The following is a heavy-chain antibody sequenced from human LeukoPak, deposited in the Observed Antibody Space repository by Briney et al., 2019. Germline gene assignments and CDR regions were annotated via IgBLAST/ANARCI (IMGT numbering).Heavy chain of an antibody. CDR1: GFTLNSYG. V-gene: IGHV3-30*02. CDR2: IRYDGSNK. Sequence: GESLRLSCAASGFTLNSYGMHWVRQAPVKGLEWMTFIRYDGSNKYYADSVKGRFTISRDNAKNSLYLQMNSLRAEDTAVYYCARDLYYGSGSLDYWGQGTLVTVSS. J-gene: IGHJ4*02. D-gene: IGHD3-10*01. CDR3: ARDLYYGSGSLDY.